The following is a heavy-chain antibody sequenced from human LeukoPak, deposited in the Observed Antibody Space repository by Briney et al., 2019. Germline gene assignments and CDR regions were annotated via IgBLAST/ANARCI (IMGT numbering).Heavy chain of an antibody. Sequence: SETLSLTCTVSGGSISSSSYYWGWIRQPPGKGLEWIGSIYYSGSTYYNPSLKSRVTISVDTSKNQFSLKLSSVTAADTAVYYCASIAAAGLEVDYWGQGTLVTVSS. V-gene: IGHV4-39*07. D-gene: IGHD6-13*01. CDR1: GGSISSSSYY. CDR2: IYYSGST. J-gene: IGHJ4*02. CDR3: ASIAAAGLEVDY.